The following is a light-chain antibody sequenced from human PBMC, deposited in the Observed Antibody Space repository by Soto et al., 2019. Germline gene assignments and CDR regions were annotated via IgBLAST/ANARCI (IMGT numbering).Light chain of an antibody. J-gene: IGLJ3*02. V-gene: IGLV2-14*01. Sequence: QSALTQPASVSGSPGQSITISCTGTSSDVGGYNHVSWYQHLPTEAPKLMIYEVSNRPSGVSNRFSGSKSGNTASLTISGLQAEDEADYYCCSYTSSSTWVFGGGTKLTVL. CDR3: CSYTSSSTWV. CDR2: EVS. CDR1: SSDVGGYNH.